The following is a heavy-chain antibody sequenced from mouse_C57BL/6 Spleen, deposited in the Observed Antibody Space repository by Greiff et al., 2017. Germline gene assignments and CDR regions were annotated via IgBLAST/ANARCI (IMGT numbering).Heavy chain of an antibody. CDR1: GYTFTDYY. V-gene: IGHV1-19*01. J-gene: IGHJ2*01. CDR3: AKSGYYGSSYGY. D-gene: IGHD1-1*01. CDR2: INPYNGGT. Sequence: EVQLQQSGPVLVKPGASVKMSCKASGYTFTDYYMNWVKQSHGKSLEWIGVINPYNGGTSYNQKFKGKATLTVDKSSSTAYMELNSLTSEDSAVYYCAKSGYYGSSYGYWGQGTTLTVSS.